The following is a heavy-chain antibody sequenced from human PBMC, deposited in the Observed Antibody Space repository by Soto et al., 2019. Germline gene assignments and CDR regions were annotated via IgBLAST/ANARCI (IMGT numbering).Heavy chain of an antibody. CDR3: ANDRYCSGGSCYGLPYYYGMDV. Sequence: EVHLLESGGGLVQPGGSLRLSCAASGFPFSSYAMSWVRQAPGKGLEWVSGISGSGAGTYYADSVQGRFTISRDNSENTLYQEMNSLRAEDTAVYYCANDRYCSGGSCYGLPYYYGMDVWGQETKVTVSS. J-gene: IGHJ6*02. CDR1: GFPFSSYA. CDR2: ISGSGAGT. V-gene: IGHV3-23*01. D-gene: IGHD2-15*01.